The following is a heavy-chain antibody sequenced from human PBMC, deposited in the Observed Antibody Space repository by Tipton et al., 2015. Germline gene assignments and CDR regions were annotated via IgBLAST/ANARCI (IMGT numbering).Heavy chain of an antibody. Sequence: GLVKPSETLSLTCDVSGYSISSGYYWGWIRQPPGKGLEWIGSISHSGNTYYNPSLKSRVTMSRDTSKNQFSLKMTSVTTTDTAVYYCARARGRHGGLFDSWGQGTLVTVSS. D-gene: IGHD4-23*01. V-gene: IGHV4-38-2*01. J-gene: IGHJ4*02. CDR1: GYSISSGYY. CDR3: ARARGRHGGLFDS. CDR2: ISHSGNT.